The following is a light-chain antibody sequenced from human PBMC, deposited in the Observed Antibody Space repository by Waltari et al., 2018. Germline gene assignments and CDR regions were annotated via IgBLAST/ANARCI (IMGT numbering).Light chain of an antibody. CDR1: QSVSSY. V-gene: IGKV3-11*01. J-gene: IGKJ1*01. CDR3: QQRSNWPPWT. CDR2: EAS. Sequence: EIVLTQSPATLSLSPGERATLSCRASQSVSSYLAWYQQKPGQAPRLLIYEASNRATGIPARFIDSGSWTDFTLTISSLEPEDFAVYYCQQRSNWPPWTFGQGTKVEIK.